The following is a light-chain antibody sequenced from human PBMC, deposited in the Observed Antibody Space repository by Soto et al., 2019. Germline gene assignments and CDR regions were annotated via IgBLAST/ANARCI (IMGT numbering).Light chain of an antibody. CDR1: SSDVGGYNY. Sequence: QSALTQPASVSGSPGQSITISCTGTSSDVGGYNYVSWYQQHPGKAPILMIYDVSNRPSGISNRFSGSKSGNTASLTISGLQAEDEADYYCSSKRGSTDVFGTGTKVTVL. CDR3: SSKRGSTDV. J-gene: IGLJ1*01. V-gene: IGLV2-14*03. CDR2: DVS.